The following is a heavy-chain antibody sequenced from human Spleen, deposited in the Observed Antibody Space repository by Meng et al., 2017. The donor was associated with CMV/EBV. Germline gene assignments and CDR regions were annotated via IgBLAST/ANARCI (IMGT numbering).Heavy chain of an antibody. Sequence: ASVKVSCKASGYTFTSYGISWVRQAPGQGLEWMGWISAYNGNTNYAQKLQGRVTMTTDTSTSTAYMELRSLRSDDTAVYYCASRGYSSGWYQEYYYYGMDVWGQGTTVTVSS. CDR3: ASRGYSSGWYQEYYYYGMDV. V-gene: IGHV1-18*01. CDR1: GYTFTSYG. CDR2: ISAYNGNT. D-gene: IGHD6-19*01. J-gene: IGHJ6*02.